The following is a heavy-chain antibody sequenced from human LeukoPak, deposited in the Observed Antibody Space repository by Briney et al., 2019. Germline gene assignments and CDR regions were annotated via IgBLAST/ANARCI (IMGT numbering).Heavy chain of an antibody. J-gene: IGHJ3*02. CDR1: GYTFSGYY. CDR2: IKPDSGGT. D-gene: IGHD5-24*01. CDR3: AREGISGLRDGYNLYAFDI. Sequence: GASVKVSCKASGYTFSGYYIHWVRQAPGQGLEWVAWIKPDSGGTNYAQKFKGRVTVAWDTSIRTAYMELSSLRSEDTAVYYCAREGISGLRDGYNLYAFDIWGQGTMVTVSS. V-gene: IGHV1-2*02.